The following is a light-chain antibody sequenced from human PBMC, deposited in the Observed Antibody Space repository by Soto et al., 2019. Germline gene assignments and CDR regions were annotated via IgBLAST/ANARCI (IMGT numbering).Light chain of an antibody. Sequence: MQIYQKTSSLSASVGDRVTITCRASQSISSNLNWYQQKPGRAPKLLIYAASSLQTGVPSRFSGIRSGTDFTLTISSLQTEDCATYYCQQSYSTPRTFGQDTKVDIK. CDR3: QQSYSTPRT. CDR1: QSISSN. CDR2: AAS. J-gene: IGKJ1*01. V-gene: IGKV1-39*01.